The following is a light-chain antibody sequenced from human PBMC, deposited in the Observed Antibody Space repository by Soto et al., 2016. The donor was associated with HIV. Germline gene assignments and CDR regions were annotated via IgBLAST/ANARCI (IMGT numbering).Light chain of an antibody. J-gene: IGKJ1*01. CDR1: QDIDNY. CDR2: GAS. CDR3: LQLNNFPRT. Sequence: DIQMTQSPSSLSASVGDTVTITCRASQDIDNYLAWFQQKPGQAPKRLIYGASSLESGVPSRFSGSRSATEFTLTISSLQPEDFATYYYLQLNNFPRTFGQGTKVEIQ. V-gene: IGKV1-17*03.